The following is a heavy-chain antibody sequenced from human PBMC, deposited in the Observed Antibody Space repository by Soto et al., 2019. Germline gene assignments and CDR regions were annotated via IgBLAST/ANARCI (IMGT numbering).Heavy chain of an antibody. V-gene: IGHV4-4*07. CDR1: GASISGFY. J-gene: IGHJ4*02. CDR2: IYATGTT. D-gene: IGHD3-22*01. CDR3: GRTLKPESSVDY. Sequence: NPSETLSLTCTVSGASISGFYWSWIRKSAGKGLEWIGRIYATGTTDYNPSLKSRVMMSVDTSKNQISLELRSVTAADTAVYYCGRTLKPESSVDYWGQGTLVTVSS.